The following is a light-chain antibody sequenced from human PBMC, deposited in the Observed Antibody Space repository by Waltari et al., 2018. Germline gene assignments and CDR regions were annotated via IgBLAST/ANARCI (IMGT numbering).Light chain of an antibody. V-gene: IGKV3-20*01. J-gene: IGKJ2*01. CDR1: NSVGKNY. CDR2: GAS. Sequence: IVLTQSPGTLSLSPGERATLSCRASNSVGKNYLAWYQQKPGQAPRLLIYGASSRATGVPDRFSGSGSGTDFTLTISRLEPEDFAVYYCQQYIWSYTFGRGTKLEIK. CDR3: QQYIWSYT.